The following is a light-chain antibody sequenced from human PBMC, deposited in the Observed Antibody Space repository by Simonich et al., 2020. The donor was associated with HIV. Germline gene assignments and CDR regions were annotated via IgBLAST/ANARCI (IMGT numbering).Light chain of an antibody. CDR2: EDN. CDR3: QSYDSSNVV. CDR1: SGSIASNY. Sequence: NFMLTQPHSVSESPGKTVTISCTRSSGSIASNYLQWYQQRPGSPPTTVIYEDNQRPSGVPALFSGSIDRSSNSASLTISGLKTEDEADYYCQSYDSSNVVFGGGTKLTVL. J-gene: IGLJ2*01. V-gene: IGLV6-57*01.